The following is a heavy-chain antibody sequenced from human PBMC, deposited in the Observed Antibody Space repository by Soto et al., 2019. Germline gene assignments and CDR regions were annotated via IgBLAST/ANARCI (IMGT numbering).Heavy chain of an antibody. V-gene: IGHV3-48*03. D-gene: IGHD3-10*02. J-gene: IGHJ6*02. CDR1: GFSFSNYD. CDR2: ISTRGCII. CDR3: AVDCSVSSSDYYAYFYGMDL. Sequence: PGGSLRLSREASGFSFSNYDIHCLRHAPGKGLEWISYISTRGCIIYFVDCVNGRFTIYIDNAKNSLFLHRNSLSGEDSAVYYCAVDCSVSSSDYYAYFYGMDLWGQSTTVTVPS.